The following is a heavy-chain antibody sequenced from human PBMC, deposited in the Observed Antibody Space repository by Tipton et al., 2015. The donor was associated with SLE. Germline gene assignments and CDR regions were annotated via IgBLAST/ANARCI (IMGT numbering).Heavy chain of an antibody. CDR2: IYHSGRT. CDR1: GYSLSSGYY. CDR3: ARRLPNGFDP. Sequence: TLSLTCDVSGYSLSSGYYWGWIRQPPERGLECIGSIYHSGRTYYNPSLKSRVTRSVDTSKNRFPLHLSSVTAADTAVYYCARRLPNGFDPWGQGNLVIVSS. J-gene: IGHJ5*02. D-gene: IGHD4-11*01. V-gene: IGHV4-38-2*01.